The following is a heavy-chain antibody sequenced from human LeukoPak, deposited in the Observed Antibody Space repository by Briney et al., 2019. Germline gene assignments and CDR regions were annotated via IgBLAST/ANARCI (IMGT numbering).Heavy chain of an antibody. CDR2: ISYDGSNK. V-gene: IGHV3-30*04. J-gene: IGHJ6*04. Sequence: GRSLRLSCAASGFTFSSYAMHWVRQAPGKGLEWVAVISYDGSNKYYADSVKGRFTISRDNSKNTLYLQMNSLRAEDTAVYYCARDAKPLWFGELLSGMDVWGKGTTVTVSS. CDR3: ARDAKPLWFGELLSGMDV. D-gene: IGHD3-10*01. CDR1: GFTFSSYA.